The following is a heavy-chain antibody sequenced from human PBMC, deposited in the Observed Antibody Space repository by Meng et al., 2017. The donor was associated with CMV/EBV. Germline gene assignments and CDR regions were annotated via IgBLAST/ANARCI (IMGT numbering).Heavy chain of an antibody. CDR1: GFTFSDYW. CDR2: IDTDGTVT. D-gene: IGHD1-14*01. V-gene: IGHV3-74*03. CDR3: VRDLVGNRDS. J-gene: IGHJ5*01. Sequence: VQLVEPGGGLVRPGGSLRLSCADSGFTFSDYWMHWVRQAPGEGPVWVSRIDTDGTVTSYAESVRGRFTISRDNSKNTLYLQMNDLRAGDSGVYYCVRDLVGNRDSWGHGTLVTVSS.